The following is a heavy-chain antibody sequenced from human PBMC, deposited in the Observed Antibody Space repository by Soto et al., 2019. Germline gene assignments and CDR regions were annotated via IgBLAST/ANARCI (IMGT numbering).Heavy chain of an antibody. V-gene: IGHV3-23*01. CDR3: PKHSSGWYSNFDY. D-gene: IGHD6-19*01. CDR2: ITGSGTST. Sequence: GGSLRLSCADSGFTFSTYAMSWVRQAPGKGLEWVSAITGSGTSTYYADSVKGRFTISRDNSKNTLYLQMNSLRAEDTAVYYCPKHSSGWYSNFDYWGQGTPVTVSS. CDR1: GFTFSTYA. J-gene: IGHJ4*02.